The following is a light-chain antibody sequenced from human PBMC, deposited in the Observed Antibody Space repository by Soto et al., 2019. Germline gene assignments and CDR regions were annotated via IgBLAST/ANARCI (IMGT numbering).Light chain of an antibody. CDR3: QQYYSTPRT. CDR2: WAS. J-gene: IGKJ1*01. CDR1: QNIFYSSNNKNY. V-gene: IGKV4-1*01. Sequence: DIVMTQSPDSLAVSLGERATINCKSSQNIFYSSNNKNYLTWYQQKPGQPPKLLIYWASTRESGVPDRFSGSGSVTDFTLTISSLQAEDVAVYYCQQYYSTPRTFGQGTKVEIK.